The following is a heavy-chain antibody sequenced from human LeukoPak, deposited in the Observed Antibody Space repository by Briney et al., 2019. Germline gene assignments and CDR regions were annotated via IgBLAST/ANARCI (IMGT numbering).Heavy chain of an antibody. CDR2: ISGSGGST. Sequence: GGSLRLSCAASGFTFSSYAMSWVRQAPGKGLEWVSDISGSGGSTYYADSVKGRFTISRDNFKNTLYLQMNSLRVEDTAIYYCARTGNSRFDYWGQGTLVTVSS. V-gene: IGHV3-23*01. CDR3: ARTGNSRFDY. J-gene: IGHJ4*02. D-gene: IGHD1-7*01. CDR1: GFTFSSYA.